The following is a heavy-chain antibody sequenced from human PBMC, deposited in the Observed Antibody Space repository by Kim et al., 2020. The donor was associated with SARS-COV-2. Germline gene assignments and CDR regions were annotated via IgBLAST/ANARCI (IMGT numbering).Heavy chain of an antibody. J-gene: IGHJ4*02. CDR1: GYTFTSYG. CDR2: ISAYNCNT. Sequence: ASVKVSCKASGYTFTSYGISWVRQAPGQGLEWMGWISAYNCNTNYSQKLQGRVTITTDTSTSTAYMQLRSLRSDATAVYYGAMSVTDRSYYDFLSGYYSGDYWGQGTLVTVSS. V-gene: IGHV1-18*04. D-gene: IGHD3-3*01. CDR3: AMSVTDRSYYDFLSGYYSGDY.